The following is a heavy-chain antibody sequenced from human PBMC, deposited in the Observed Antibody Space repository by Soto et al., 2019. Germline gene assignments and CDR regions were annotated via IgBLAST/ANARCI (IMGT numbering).Heavy chain of an antibody. Sequence: QVQLVQSGAEVKKPGSSVKVSCKASGGTFSSYAISWVRQAPGQGLEWMGGIIPIFGTANYAPKFQGRVTITADESTSTAYMELSSLRSEDTAVYYCARRDYDFWSGPGWFDPWGQGTLVTVSS. J-gene: IGHJ5*02. CDR2: IIPIFGTA. CDR3: ARRDYDFWSGPGWFDP. V-gene: IGHV1-69*12. D-gene: IGHD3-3*01. CDR1: GGTFSSYA.